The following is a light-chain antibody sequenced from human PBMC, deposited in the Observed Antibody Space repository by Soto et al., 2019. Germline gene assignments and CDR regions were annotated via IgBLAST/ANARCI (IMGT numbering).Light chain of an antibody. J-gene: IGKJ1*01. V-gene: IGKV3-11*01. CDR1: QSVSSY. CDR3: QQYNNWLTWT. Sequence: EIXLTXSPATLSLSPGERATLSCRASQSVSSYLAWYQQKPGQAPRLLIYDASNRATGIPARFSGSGSGTDFTLTISSLEPEDFAVYYCQQYNNWLTWTFGQGTKVDIK. CDR2: DAS.